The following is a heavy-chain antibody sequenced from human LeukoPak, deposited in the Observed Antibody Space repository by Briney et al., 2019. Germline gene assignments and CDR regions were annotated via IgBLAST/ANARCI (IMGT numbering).Heavy chain of an antibody. V-gene: IGHV4-39*01. CDR2: FYYSGST. CDR1: GGSFSGYY. Sequence: PSETLSLTCAVYGGSFSGYYWGWIRQPPGKGLQWIGSFYYSGSTYYNPSLKSRVTIYVDTSKNQFSLKLSSVTAADTAVYYCARQPKSCAPGIFVTGKACWFDPWGQGTLVTVSP. D-gene: IGHD3-3*01. J-gene: IGHJ5*02. CDR3: ARQPKSCAPGIFVTGKACWFDP.